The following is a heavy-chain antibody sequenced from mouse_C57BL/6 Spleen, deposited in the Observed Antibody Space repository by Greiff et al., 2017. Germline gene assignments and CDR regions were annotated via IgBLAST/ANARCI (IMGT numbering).Heavy chain of an antibody. Sequence: EVKLQESGGGLVQPGGSLKLSCAASGFTFSDYYMYWVRQTPEKRLEWVAYISNGGGSTYYPDTAKGRFTISRDNAKTTLYLQMSRLKSEDTAMYYCARAITTVGFDYWGQGTTLTVSS. D-gene: IGHD1-1*01. CDR2: ISNGGGST. CDR3: ARAITTVGFDY. J-gene: IGHJ2*01. V-gene: IGHV5-12*01. CDR1: GFTFSDYY.